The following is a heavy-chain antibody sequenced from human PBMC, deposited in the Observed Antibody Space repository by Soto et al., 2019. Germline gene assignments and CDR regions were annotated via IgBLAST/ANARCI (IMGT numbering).Heavy chain of an antibody. J-gene: IGHJ4*02. CDR3: ACGYDSRSNEQFDY. V-gene: IGHV1-69*06. CDR1: GGTFSSYA. D-gene: IGHD5-12*01. Sequence: GASVKVSCKASGGTFSSYAISWVRQAPGQGLEWMGGIIPIFGTANYAQKFQGRVTITADKSTSTAYMELSSLRPEDTAVYYCACGYDSRSNEQFDYWGQGTLVTVLL. CDR2: IIPIFGTA.